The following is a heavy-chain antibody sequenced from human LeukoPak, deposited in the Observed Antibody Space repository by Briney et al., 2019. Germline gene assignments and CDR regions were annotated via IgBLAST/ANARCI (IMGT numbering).Heavy chain of an antibody. D-gene: IGHD6-19*01. V-gene: IGHV4-61*02. CDR3: ARVAAVAGNRYEHFDY. Sequence: SETLSLTCTVSGGSISSSSYYWSWIRQPAGKGLEWIGRIYTSGSTNYNPSLKSRVTISVDTSKNQFSLKLSSVTAADTAVYYCARVAAVAGNRYEHFDYWGQGTLVTVSS. CDR1: GGSISSSSYY. CDR2: IYTSGST. J-gene: IGHJ4*02.